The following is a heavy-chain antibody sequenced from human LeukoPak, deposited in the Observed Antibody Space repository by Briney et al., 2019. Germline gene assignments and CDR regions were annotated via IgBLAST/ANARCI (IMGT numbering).Heavy chain of an antibody. J-gene: IGHJ3*02. CDR3: ARDHLTMVRGVPVDAFDI. D-gene: IGHD3-10*01. V-gene: IGHV1-69*04. Sequence: SVRVSCKASGGTLSNYAINWVRQAPGQGLEWMGRIIPILDVTYYAQNFQGRLTITADKSTRTAYLELSSLRSEDTAVYYCARDHLTMVRGVPVDAFDIWGQGTMVTVSS. CDR1: GGTLSNYA. CDR2: IIPILDVT.